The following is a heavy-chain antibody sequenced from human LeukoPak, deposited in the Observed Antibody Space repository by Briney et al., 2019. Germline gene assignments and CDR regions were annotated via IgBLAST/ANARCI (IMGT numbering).Heavy chain of an antibody. J-gene: IGHJ6*02. CDR3: GRIANNANNGMDV. D-gene: IGHD1/OR15-1a*01. CDR2: SRNKASSYTT. V-gene: IGHV3-72*01. Sequence: SGGSLRLSCAASGFKFSDHYIDWVRQAPGKGLEWVGRSRNKASSYTTEYAASVEGRFTISRDVSESSLYLRMNSLRTEDTAVYYCGRIANNANNGMDVWGQGTTVTVSS. CDR1: GFKFSDHY.